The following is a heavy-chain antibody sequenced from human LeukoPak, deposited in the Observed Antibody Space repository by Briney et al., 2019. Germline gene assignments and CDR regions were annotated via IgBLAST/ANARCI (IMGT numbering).Heavy chain of an antibody. CDR2: ISGSGGGT. V-gene: IGHV3-23*01. CDR3: AKDHLGYCGGDCFYYSDS. D-gene: IGHD2-21*02. Sequence: GGSLRLFCVASGFTFSRYAMGWVRQAPGKGLEWVSAISGSGGGTYYADPAKGRFTISRDNSKNTLYLQMNSLRAEDTAIYYCAKDHLGYCGGDCFYYSDSWGQGTLVTVSS. CDR1: GFTFSRYA. J-gene: IGHJ4*02.